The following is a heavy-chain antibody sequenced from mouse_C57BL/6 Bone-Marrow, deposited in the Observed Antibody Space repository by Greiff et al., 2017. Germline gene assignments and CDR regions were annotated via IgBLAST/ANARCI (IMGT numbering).Heavy chain of an antibody. CDR2: ISDGGSYT. CDR1: GFTFSSYA. V-gene: IGHV5-4*01. D-gene: IGHD4-1*01. Sequence: EVQVVESGGGLVKPGGSLKLSCAASGFTFSSYAMSWVRQTPEKRLEWVATISDGGSYTYYPDNVKGRFTISIDNAKNNLYLQMSHLKSEDTAMYYCARESANWDYFDYWGQGTTLTVSS. J-gene: IGHJ2*01. CDR3: ARESANWDYFDY.